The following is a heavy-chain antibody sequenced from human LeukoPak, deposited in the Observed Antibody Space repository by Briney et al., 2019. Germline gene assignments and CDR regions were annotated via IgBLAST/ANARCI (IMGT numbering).Heavy chain of an antibody. V-gene: IGHV4-4*07. CDR3: ARGLWFGESLPTSDV. J-gene: IGHJ6*02. Sequence: SETLCLTCTVSGGSISGYYWSWIRQPAGKRLEWIGRIYTSGSTNYNPSLKSRVIMSVDTSKNQFSLNLYSVTAADTAVYYCARGLWFGESLPTSDVWGQGTTVTVSS. CDR1: GGSISGYY. CDR2: IYTSGST. D-gene: IGHD3-10*01.